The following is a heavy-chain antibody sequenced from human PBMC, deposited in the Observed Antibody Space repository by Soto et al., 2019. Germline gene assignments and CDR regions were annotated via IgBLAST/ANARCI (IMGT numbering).Heavy chain of an antibody. D-gene: IGHD3-10*01. V-gene: IGHV4-59*11. J-gene: IGHJ4*02. CDR2: GST. Sequence: SETLSLTCTVSGDSISSHYWSWIRQPPGKGLEWIGFGSTKYNPSLKSRIRISVDTSKNQFSLNLTSATASDTAVYYCARVSTSASGSYYTLDYWGQGTLVTVSS. CDR3: ARVSTSASGSYYTLDY. CDR1: GDSISSHY.